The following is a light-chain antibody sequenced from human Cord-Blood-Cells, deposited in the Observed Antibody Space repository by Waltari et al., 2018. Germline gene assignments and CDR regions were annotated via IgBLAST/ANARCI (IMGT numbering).Light chain of an antibody. Sequence: QSVLTQPPSASGTPGQRVTTSCSGSSSNIGSNYVYWYQQLPGTAPKLLIYRNKPRPSGVPDRFSGSKSGTSASLAISGLRSEDEADYYCAAWDDSLSGPVFGGGTKLTVL. J-gene: IGLJ2*01. CDR3: AAWDDSLSGPV. V-gene: IGLV1-47*01. CDR2: RNK. CDR1: SSNIGSNY.